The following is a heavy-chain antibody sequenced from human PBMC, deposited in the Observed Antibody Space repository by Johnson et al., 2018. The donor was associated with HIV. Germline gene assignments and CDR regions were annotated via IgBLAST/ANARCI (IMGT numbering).Heavy chain of an antibody. J-gene: IGHJ3*02. Sequence: QVQLVESGGGVVQPGRSLRVSCAASGFSFSSYGMHWVRQAPGKGLEWVAVISHDGSNKYYVDSVKGRFTISRDNSKNTLYLQMKSLRAEDTAVYYCTPLGGYPPGSLDIWGQGTLVTVSS. CDR1: GFSFSSYG. V-gene: IGHV3-30*03. CDR2: ISHDGSNK. CDR3: TPLGGYPPGSLDI. D-gene: IGHD3-22*01.